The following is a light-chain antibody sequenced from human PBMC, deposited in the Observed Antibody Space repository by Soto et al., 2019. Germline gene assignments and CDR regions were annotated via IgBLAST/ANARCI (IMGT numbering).Light chain of an antibody. V-gene: IGLV2-14*01. Sequence: QSALTQPASVSGSPGQSITISCTGTSSDVGGYNYVSWYQQDPGKAPKLMIYDVSTRPSGVSNRFSGSRSDNTASLTISGLQAEDEADYYCRSYTSSSTYVFGTGTKLTVL. CDR3: RSYTSSSTYV. CDR2: DVS. CDR1: SSDVGGYNY. J-gene: IGLJ1*01.